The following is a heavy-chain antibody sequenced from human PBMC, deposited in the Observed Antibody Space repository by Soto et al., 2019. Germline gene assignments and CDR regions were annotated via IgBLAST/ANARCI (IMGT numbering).Heavy chain of an antibody. CDR2: TRGGGDGT. D-gene: IGHD4-17*01. V-gene: IGHV3-23*01. Sequence: PGGSLRLSCAASGFTFSDYAMTWVRQAPGRGLEWVSSTRGGGDGTSYADSVRGRFTISRDNSKNTLYLQMNNVRAEDTAVYFCGRDPNGNYIGAFDMWGRGTMVTV. CDR3: GRDPNGNYIGAFDM. CDR1: GFTFSDYA. J-gene: IGHJ3*02.